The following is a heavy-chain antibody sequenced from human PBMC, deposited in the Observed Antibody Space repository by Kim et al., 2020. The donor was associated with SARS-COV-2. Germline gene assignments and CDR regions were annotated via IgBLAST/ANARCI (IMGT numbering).Heavy chain of an antibody. CDR2: ILPIRDSK. D-gene: IGHD3-16*01. CDR1: GGTFGDTG. J-gene: IGHJ5*02. CDR3: ATAYKDNDSYGWFEP. V-gene: IGHV1-69*11. Sequence: SVKVSCKASGGTFGDTGVAWVRHAPGQGLEWMGTILPIRDSKTSAQECRDRVTLTADESTGTDYLEMRGPTPDDTARDYCATAYKDNDSYGWFEPWGQG.